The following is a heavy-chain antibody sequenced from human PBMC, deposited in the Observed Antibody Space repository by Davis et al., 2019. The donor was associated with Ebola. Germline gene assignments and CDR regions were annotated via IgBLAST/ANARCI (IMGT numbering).Heavy chain of an antibody. CDR2: INPSVGST. Sequence: ASVKVSCTASRYTFTSYYMHWVRQAPGQGLDWMGIINPSVGSTSHAQKFQGRVTMTRNTSISTAYMELSSLRSEDTAVYYCARAHHLIAAAGGDYYYGMDVWGKGTTVTVSS. CDR3: ARAHHLIAAAGGDYYYGMDV. V-gene: IGHV1-46*01. D-gene: IGHD6-13*01. CDR1: RYTFTSYY. J-gene: IGHJ6*04.